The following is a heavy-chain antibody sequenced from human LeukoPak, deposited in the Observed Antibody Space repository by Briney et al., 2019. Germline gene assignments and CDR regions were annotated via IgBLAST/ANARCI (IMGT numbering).Heavy chain of an antibody. CDR2: IKQDGSEK. CDR3: ARSAITIFTTKGTAFDI. V-gene: IGHV3-7*01. D-gene: IGHD3-3*01. J-gene: IGHJ3*02. CDR1: GLTFSSYW. Sequence: GGSLRLSCAASGLTFSSYWMSWVRQAPGKGLEWVANIKQDGSEKYYVDSVKGRFTISRDNAKNSLYLQINSLRAEDTAVYYCARSAITIFTTKGTAFDIWGQGTMVTVS.